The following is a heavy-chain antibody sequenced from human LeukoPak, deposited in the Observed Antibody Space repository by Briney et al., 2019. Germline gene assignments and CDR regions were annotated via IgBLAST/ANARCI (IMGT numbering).Heavy chain of an antibody. CDR1: GGSFSGYY. CDR2: INHSGST. J-gene: IGHJ4*02. D-gene: IGHD6-19*01. Sequence: SETLSLTCAVYGGSFSGYYWSWIRQPPGKGLEWIGEINHSGSTNYNPSLKSRVTISVDTSKNQFSLKLSSVTAADTAVYYCAREYGSGWIDYWGQGTLVTVSS. CDR3: AREYGSGWIDY. V-gene: IGHV4-34*01.